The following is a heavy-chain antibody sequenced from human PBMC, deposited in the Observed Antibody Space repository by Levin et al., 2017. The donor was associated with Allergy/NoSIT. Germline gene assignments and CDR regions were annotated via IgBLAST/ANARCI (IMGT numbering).Heavy chain of an antibody. CDR1: GFTFSSYV. V-gene: IGHV3-23*01. CDR2: ISGGGGST. CDR3: ARPIAASRYYFDC. Sequence: PVASVKVSCAASGFTFSSYVMIWVRQAPGKGLEWVSAISGGGGSTYYADSVKGRFTISRDNSQNTLYLQINSLRAEDTAVYYCARPIAASRYYFDCWGQGTLVTVSS. J-gene: IGHJ4*02.